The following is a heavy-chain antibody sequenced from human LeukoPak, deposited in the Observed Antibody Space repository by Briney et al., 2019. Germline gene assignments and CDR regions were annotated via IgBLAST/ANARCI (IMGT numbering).Heavy chain of an antibody. D-gene: IGHD3-16*01. V-gene: IGHV4-39*01. Sequence: SETLSLTCTVSGGSISSGSYYWGWIRQPPGKGLEWIGSIYYSGSTYYNPSLKSRVTISVDTSKNQFSLKLSSVTAADTAVYYCARLGAFDIWGQGTMVTVSS. CDR2: IYYSGST. CDR3: ARLGAFDI. CDR1: GGSISSGSYY. J-gene: IGHJ3*02.